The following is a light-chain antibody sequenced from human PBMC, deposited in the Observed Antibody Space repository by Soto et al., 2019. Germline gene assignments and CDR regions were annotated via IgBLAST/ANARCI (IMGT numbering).Light chain of an antibody. CDR2: GAS. J-gene: IGKJ1*01. CDR3: QQYHSPPLT. V-gene: IGKV3-15*01. CDR1: QSVSSN. Sequence: EIVMTQSPATLSVSPGERATLSCRASQSVSSNLAWYQQKPGQAPRLLIYGASTRATGIPARFSGSGSGTEFTLTISSLEPEDFVVYYCQQYHSPPLTFGQGTKVEFK.